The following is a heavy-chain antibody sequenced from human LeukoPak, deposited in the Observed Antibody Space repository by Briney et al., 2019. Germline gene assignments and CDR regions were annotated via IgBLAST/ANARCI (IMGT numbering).Heavy chain of an antibody. CDR3: ARDDRDYDFWSGNFDY. CDR2: INPSGGST. J-gene: IGHJ4*02. V-gene: IGHV1-46*01. Sequence: GASVKVSCKASGYTFTSYYMHWVRQAPGQGLEWMGIINPSGGSTSYAQKFQGRVTMTRDTSTSTVYMELSSLRSVDTAVYYCARDDRDYDFWSGNFDYWGQGTLVTVSS. D-gene: IGHD3-3*01. CDR1: GYTFTSYY.